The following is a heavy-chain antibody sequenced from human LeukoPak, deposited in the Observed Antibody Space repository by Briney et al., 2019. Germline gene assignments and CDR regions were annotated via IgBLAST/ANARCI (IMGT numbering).Heavy chain of an antibody. Sequence: GRSLRLSCAASGFTFSSYAMHWVRQAPGKGLEWVAVISYDGSNKYYADSVKGRFTISRDNSKNTLYLQMNSLRAEDTAVYYCAKDRATVVTYFDYWGQGTLVTVSS. D-gene: IGHD4-23*01. CDR3: AKDRATVVTYFDY. J-gene: IGHJ4*02. V-gene: IGHV3-30*04. CDR2: ISYDGSNK. CDR1: GFTFSSYA.